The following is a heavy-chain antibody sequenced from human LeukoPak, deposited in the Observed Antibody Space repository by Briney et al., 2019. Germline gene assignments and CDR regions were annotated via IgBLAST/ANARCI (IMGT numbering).Heavy chain of an antibody. D-gene: IGHD1-26*01. J-gene: IGHJ4*02. CDR3: AKDRGGVVGAHDH. Sequence: TGGSLRLSCAASGFTFSSYAMSWVRQAPGKGLEWVSAISGSGGSTYYADSVKGRFTISRDNSKNTLYLQMNSLRAEDTAVYYCAKDRGGVVGAHDHWGQGTLVTVSS. CDR2: ISGSGGST. V-gene: IGHV3-23*01. CDR1: GFTFSSYA.